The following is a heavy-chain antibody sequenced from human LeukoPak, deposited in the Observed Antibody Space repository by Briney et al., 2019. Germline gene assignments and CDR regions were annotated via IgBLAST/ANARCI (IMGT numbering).Heavy chain of an antibody. J-gene: IGHJ4*02. CDR2: ISISSGTI. V-gene: IGHV3-48*02. Sequence: GGPLRLSRAASGFILSSYNINWVGQAPGKGLEWVSYISISSGTIYYADSVKGRFTISRDNAKNSLYLQMNSLRDEVTAVYYCARERYVCGSYRQSNFDYWGQGTLVTVSS. D-gene: IGHD3-16*02. CDR3: ARERYVCGSYRQSNFDY. CDR1: GFILSSYN.